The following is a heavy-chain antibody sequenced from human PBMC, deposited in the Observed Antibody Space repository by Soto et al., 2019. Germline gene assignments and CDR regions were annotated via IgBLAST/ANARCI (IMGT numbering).Heavy chain of an antibody. V-gene: IGHV1-3*01. CDR2: INAGNGNT. D-gene: IGHD1-26*01. CDR3: ARTYSGSLGGWFDP. Sequence: GASVKVSCKASGYTFTSYAMHWVRQAPGQRLEWMGWINAGNGNTKYSQKFQGRDTITRDTSAGTAYMELSSLRSEDTAVYYCARTYSGSLGGWFDPWGQGTLVTVSS. J-gene: IGHJ5*02. CDR1: GYTFTSYA.